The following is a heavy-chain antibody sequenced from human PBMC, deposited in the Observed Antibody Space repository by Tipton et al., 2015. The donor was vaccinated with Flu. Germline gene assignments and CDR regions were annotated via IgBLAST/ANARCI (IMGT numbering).Heavy chain of an antibody. J-gene: IGHJ6*03. CDR1: GGSFSGYY. CDR2: INHSGST. CDR3: ARTSGGVGATTGSHMDV. V-gene: IGHV4-34*01. Sequence: TLSLTCAVYGGSFSGYYWSWIRQPPGKGLEWIGEINHSGSTNYNPSLKSRVTISVDTSKNQFSLKLSSVTAADTAVYYCARTSGGVGATTGSHMDVWGKGTTVTVSS. D-gene: IGHD1-26*01.